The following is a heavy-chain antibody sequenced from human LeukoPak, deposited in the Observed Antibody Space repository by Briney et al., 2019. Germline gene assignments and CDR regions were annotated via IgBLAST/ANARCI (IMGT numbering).Heavy chain of an antibody. V-gene: IGHV4-34*01. Sequence: SETLSLTCAVYGGSFSGYYWSWIRQPPGKGLEWIGEINHSGSTNYNPSLKSRVTISVDTSKNQFSLKLSSVTAADTAVYCCAREKMATSPIFDYWGQGTLVTVSS. CDR1: GGSFSGYY. CDR3: AREKMATSPIFDY. CDR2: INHSGST. D-gene: IGHD5-24*01. J-gene: IGHJ4*02.